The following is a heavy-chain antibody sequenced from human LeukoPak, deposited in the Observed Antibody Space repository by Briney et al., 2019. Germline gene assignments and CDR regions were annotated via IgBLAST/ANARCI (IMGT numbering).Heavy chain of an antibody. CDR3: AKDLNYYGSGSFYMDY. CDR2: ISYDGSNK. CDR1: GFTFSSYG. D-gene: IGHD3-10*01. J-gene: IGHJ4*02. Sequence: PGRSLRLSCAASGFTFSSYGMHWVRQAPGKGLEWVAVISYDGSNKYYADSVKGRFTISRDNSKNTLYLQMNSLRAEDTAVYYCAKDLNYYGSGSFYMDYWGQGTLVTVSS. V-gene: IGHV3-30*18.